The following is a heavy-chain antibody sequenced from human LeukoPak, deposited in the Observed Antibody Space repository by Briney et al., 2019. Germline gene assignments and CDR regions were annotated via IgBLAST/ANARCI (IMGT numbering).Heavy chain of an antibody. CDR2: IYTSGST. CDR1: GGSISSCY. D-gene: IGHD4-17*01. CDR3: ARLEGLTTYVSGYFDY. J-gene: IGHJ4*02. V-gene: IGHV4-4*09. Sequence: PSETLSLTCTVSGGSISSCYWSWIRQPPGKGLEWIGYIYTSGSTNYNPSLKSRVTISVDTSKNQFSLKLSSVTAADTAVYYCARLEGLTTYVSGYFDYWGQGTLVTVSS.